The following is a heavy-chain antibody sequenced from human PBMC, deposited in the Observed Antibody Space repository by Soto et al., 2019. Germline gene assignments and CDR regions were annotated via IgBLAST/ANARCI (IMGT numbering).Heavy chain of an antibody. D-gene: IGHD3-22*01. Sequence: QITLEESGPMLLKPTQTLTLTCTFSGFSLTTSGVGVGWIRQPPGKALEWLALIFWNDDKRYNPSLKTRLSTSKDTSQNRVVITLTNMDTMDTGTYHCAHSFPSTPNYYGSSASSWGFDPWGQGTLVTVSS. CDR2: IFWNDDK. CDR3: AHSFPSTPNYYGSSASSWGFDP. V-gene: IGHV2-5*01. J-gene: IGHJ5*02. CDR1: GFSLTTSGVG.